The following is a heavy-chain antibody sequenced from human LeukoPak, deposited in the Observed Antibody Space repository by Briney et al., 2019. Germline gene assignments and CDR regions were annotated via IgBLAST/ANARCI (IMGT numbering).Heavy chain of an antibody. Sequence: GESLKISCKGSGYRFTSYWIGWVRQMPGKGLEWMGIIYPSDSDTRYSPSFQGQVTISADKSISTAYLQWSSLKASDTAMYYCASPPSRYKAQYSSSWYYFDYWGQGTLVTVSS. CDR3: ASPPSRYKAQYSSSWYYFDY. CDR2: IYPSDSDT. D-gene: IGHD6-13*01. J-gene: IGHJ4*02. CDR1: GYRFTSYW. V-gene: IGHV5-51*01.